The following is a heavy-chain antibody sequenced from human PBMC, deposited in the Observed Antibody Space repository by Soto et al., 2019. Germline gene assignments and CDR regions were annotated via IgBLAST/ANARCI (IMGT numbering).Heavy chain of an antibody. D-gene: IGHD3-22*01. J-gene: IGHJ4*02. V-gene: IGHV1-18*01. Sequence: GASVKVSCKASGYTFTSYGISWVRQAPGQGLEWMGWISAYNGNTNYAQKLQGRVTMTTDTSTSTAYMELRSLRSDDTAVYYCARDIRSYYYVGESYFDYWGQGTLVTVSS. CDR1: GYTFTSYG. CDR3: ARDIRSYYYVGESYFDY. CDR2: ISAYNGNT.